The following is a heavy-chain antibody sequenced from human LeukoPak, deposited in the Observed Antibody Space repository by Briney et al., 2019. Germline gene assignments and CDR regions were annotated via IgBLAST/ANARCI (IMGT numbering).Heavy chain of an antibody. D-gene: IGHD1-26*01. CDR1: GFTFTTYW. CDR3: ARDPYSGNYGNDYYYYMDV. J-gene: IGHJ6*03. V-gene: IGHV3-7*01. Sequence: AGGSLRLSCAASGFTFTTYWMGWVRQAPGKGLERVANINQDGSEKYYVDSVKGRFTISRDNAKNSLYLQMNSLRAEDAAVYYCARDPYSGNYGNDYYYYMDVWGKGTTVTISS. CDR2: INQDGSEK.